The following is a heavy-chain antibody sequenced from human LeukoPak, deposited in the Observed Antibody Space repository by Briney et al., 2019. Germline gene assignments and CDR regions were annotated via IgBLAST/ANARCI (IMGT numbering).Heavy chain of an antibody. CDR2: IRYDGSNK. D-gene: IGHD6-6*01. Sequence: GGSLRLSCAASGFTFSSYGMHWVRQAPGKGLEWVAFIRYDGSNKYYADSVKGRFTISRDNSKNTVHLQMNSLRAEDTAVYYCAKDSSKIRTFDYWGQGTLVTVSS. V-gene: IGHV3-30*02. CDR3: AKDSSKIRTFDY. J-gene: IGHJ4*02. CDR1: GFTFSSYG.